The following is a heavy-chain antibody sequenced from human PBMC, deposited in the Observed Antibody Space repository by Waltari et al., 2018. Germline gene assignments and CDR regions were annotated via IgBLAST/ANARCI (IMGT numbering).Heavy chain of an antibody. J-gene: IGHJ4*02. Sequence: EVQLVESGGGLVQPGGSLRLSCAASGFTFHSYPISWVRQAPGKGLEWVSALSASGDTIYYADSVKGRFTISRDNARNTVYLQMSSLSAEDTAVYYCARVWGSYRSFDYWGQGTLVTVSS. CDR2: LSASGDTI. CDR1: GFTFHSYP. CDR3: ARVWGSYRSFDY. D-gene: IGHD3-16*02. V-gene: IGHV3-23*04.